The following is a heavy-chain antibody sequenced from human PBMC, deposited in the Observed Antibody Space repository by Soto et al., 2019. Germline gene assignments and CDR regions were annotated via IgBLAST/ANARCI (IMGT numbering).Heavy chain of an antibody. V-gene: IGHV3-9*01. CDR3: AKERLIAAAGTYYFDY. CDR2: ISWNSGSI. CDR1: GCTFDDYA. J-gene: IGHJ4*02. D-gene: IGHD6-13*01. Sequence: GGSLRLSCAASGCTFDDYAMHWVRQAPGKGLEWVSGISWNSGSIGYADSVKGRFTISRDNAKNSLYLQMNSLRAEDTALYYCAKERLIAAAGTYYFDYWGQGTLVTVSS.